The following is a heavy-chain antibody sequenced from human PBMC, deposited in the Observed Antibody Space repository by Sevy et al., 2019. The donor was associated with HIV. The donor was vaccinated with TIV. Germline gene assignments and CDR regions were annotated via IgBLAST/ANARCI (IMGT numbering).Heavy chain of an antibody. D-gene: IGHD3-22*01. CDR1: GYTFTDYC. V-gene: IGHV1-46*03. J-gene: IGHJ3*02. Sequence: ASVKVSCKASGYTFTDYCIHWVRQAPGQGLEWMGVINPSGGSTNYAQKFQGRVTVTRDTSTSTVYMELSSLRSEDTAVFYCVRGHYYDRSGYYYALRVFDIWGQGTMVTVSS. CDR3: VRGHYYDRSGYYYALRVFDI. CDR2: INPSGGST.